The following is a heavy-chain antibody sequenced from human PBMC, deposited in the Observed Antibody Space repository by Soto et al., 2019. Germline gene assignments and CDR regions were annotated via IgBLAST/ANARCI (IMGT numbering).Heavy chain of an antibody. CDR2: ISRSGGST. CDR3: AKERYYDSSNYHFVGYFQH. V-gene: IGHV3-23*01. D-gene: IGHD3-22*01. Sequence: EVQLLESGGGLVQPGGSLRLSCAASGVTFSSYAMSWVRQAPGKGLEWVSGISRSGGSTYYTDSVKGRFTISRDNSKNTLYLQMNSLRAEDTAVYYCAKERYYDSSNYHFVGYFQHWGQGTLVTVSS. CDR1: GVTFSSYA. J-gene: IGHJ1*01.